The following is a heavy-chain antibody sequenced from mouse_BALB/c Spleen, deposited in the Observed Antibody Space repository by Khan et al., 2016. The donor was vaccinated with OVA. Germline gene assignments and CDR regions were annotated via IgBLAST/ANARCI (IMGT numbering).Heavy chain of an antibody. D-gene: IGHD2-10*01. J-gene: IGHJ4*01. V-gene: IGHV2-6-1*01. CDR3: ARQPYYHYYIMDY. CDR1: GFSLTDYG. CDR2: LWSDGST. Sequence: VQLQESGPGLVAPSQNLSLTCTISGFSLTDYGVHWVRHPPGKGLEWLVVLWSDGSTAYNSALKSRLSIIKDNSKSQIFLKMNSLQTDDTAMYYCARQPYYHYYIMDYWGQGTSVTVSS.